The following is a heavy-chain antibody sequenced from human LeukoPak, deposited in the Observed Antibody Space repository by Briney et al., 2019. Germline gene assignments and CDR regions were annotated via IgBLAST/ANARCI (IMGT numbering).Heavy chain of an antibody. V-gene: IGHV3-23*01. D-gene: IGHD6-19*01. CDR1: GFTFNYA. J-gene: IGHJ4*02. Sequence: GGPLRLSCVASGFTFNYAMTWVRQAPGRGLEWVSSISGSGGAIYYANSVKGRFTISRGNSRNTLFLQMNSLRAEDTALYYCVKDRGRSVAVAADYWGQGTLVTVSS. CDR3: VKDRGRSVAVAADY. CDR2: ISGSGGAI.